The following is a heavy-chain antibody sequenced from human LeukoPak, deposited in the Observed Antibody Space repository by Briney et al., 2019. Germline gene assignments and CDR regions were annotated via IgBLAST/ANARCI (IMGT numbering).Heavy chain of an antibody. CDR1: GGTFNSYA. V-gene: IGHV1-69*06. CDR2: IIPIFGTT. D-gene: IGHD3-9*01. CDR3: ARDSPSRYDILTGYHYYYMDV. Sequence: ASVKVSCKASGGTFNSYAISWVRQAPGQGLEWMGGIIPIFGTTNYARKFRGRVTLTADKSTRTAYTELSSLRSEDTAVYYCARDSPSRYDILTGYHYYYMDVWGKGTTVTISS. J-gene: IGHJ6*03.